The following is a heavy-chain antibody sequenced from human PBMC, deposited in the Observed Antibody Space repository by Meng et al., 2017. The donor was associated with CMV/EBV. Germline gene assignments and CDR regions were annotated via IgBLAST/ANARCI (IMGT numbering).Heavy chain of an antibody. CDR1: GFTFSSYW. J-gene: IGHJ4*02. CDR2: IKQDGSEK. V-gene: IGHV3-7*01. D-gene: IGHD1-26*01. CDR3: ARPRVGATWDY. Sequence: GGPLRLSCAASGFTFSSYWMSWVRQAPGKGLEWVANIKQDGSEKYYVDSVKGRFTISRDNAKNSLYLQMNSLRAEDTAVYYCARPRVGATWDYWGQGTLVTVSS.